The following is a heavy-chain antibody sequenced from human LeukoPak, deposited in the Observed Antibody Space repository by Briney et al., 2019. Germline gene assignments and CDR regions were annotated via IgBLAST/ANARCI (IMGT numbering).Heavy chain of an antibody. CDR1: GFIFSSYA. CDR2: ISYDGSNK. Sequence: GGSLRLSCAASGFIFSSYAMHWVRQAPGKGLEWVAVISYDGSNKYYADSVQGRFTISRDNSKITLYLQMNSLRAEDTAVYYCAKGADYYDSGGYFYTHLRQPLDYWGQGTLVTVSS. CDR3: AKGADYYDSGGYFYTHLRQPLDY. J-gene: IGHJ4*02. V-gene: IGHV3-30-3*01. D-gene: IGHD3-22*01.